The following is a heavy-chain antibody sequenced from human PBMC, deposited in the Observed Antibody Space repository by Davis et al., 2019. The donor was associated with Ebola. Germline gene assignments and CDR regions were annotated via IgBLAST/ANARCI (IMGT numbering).Heavy chain of an antibody. CDR3: ARLAPLIIAVAGPSYFDY. CDR1: GYSFTNYW. Sequence: PGGSLRLSCKGSGYSFTNYWIGWVRQLPGKGLEWMGIIYPGDSDTRYSPSFQGQVTISVDKSITTAYLQWSSLKASDTAMYYCARLAPLIIAVAGPSYFDYWGPGTLVTVSS. CDR2: IYPGDSDT. V-gene: IGHV5-51*01. J-gene: IGHJ4*02. D-gene: IGHD6-19*01.